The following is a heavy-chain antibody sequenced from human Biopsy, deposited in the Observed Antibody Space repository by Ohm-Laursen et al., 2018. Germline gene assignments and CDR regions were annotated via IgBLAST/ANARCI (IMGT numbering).Heavy chain of an antibody. D-gene: IGHD2-15*01. J-gene: IGHJ4*02. CDR3: GNEVHGRDY. V-gene: IGHV4-34*08. CDR2: INQAGTT. Sequence: PPGTLSLTCTVFGKTFSDYQWSWIRQPPGKGLEWIGQINQAGTTNYNPSLKSRVSISADASKHEFPLRLTSVTAADTAVYLCGNEVHGRDYWGLGAQVTVSS. CDR1: GKTFSDYQ.